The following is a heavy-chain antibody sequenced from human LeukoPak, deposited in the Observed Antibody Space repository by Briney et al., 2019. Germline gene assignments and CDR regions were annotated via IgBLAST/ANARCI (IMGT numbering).Heavy chain of an antibody. CDR2: IYYSGST. CDR1: GGSISSGDYY. CDR3: ARDRGDEGWFDP. J-gene: IGHJ5*02. Sequence: SETLSLTCTVSGGSISSGDYYWSWIRQPPGKGLEWIGYIYYSGSTYYNPSLKSRVTISVDTSKNQFSLKLSSVTAAGTAVYYCARDRGDEGWFDPWGQGTLVTVSS. V-gene: IGHV4-30-4*01.